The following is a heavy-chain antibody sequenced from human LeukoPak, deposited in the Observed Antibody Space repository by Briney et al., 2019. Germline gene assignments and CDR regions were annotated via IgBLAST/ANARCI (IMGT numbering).Heavy chain of an antibody. J-gene: IGHJ3*02. Sequence: SETLSLTCTVSGGSISSSSYYWGWIRQPPGKGLEWIGSIYYSGSTYYNPSLKSRVTISVDTSKNQFSLKLSSVTAADTAVYYCARPSDRQQLVPDAFDIWGQGTMVAVSS. CDR1: GGSISSSSYY. V-gene: IGHV4-39*01. CDR3: ARPSDRQQLVPDAFDI. CDR2: IYYSGST. D-gene: IGHD6-13*01.